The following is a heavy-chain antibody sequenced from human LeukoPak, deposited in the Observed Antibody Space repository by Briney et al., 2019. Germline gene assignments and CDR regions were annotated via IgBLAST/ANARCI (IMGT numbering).Heavy chain of an antibody. J-gene: IGHJ6*03. D-gene: IGHD5-18*01. CDR1: GGSFRGYY. V-gene: IGHV4-34*01. CDR2: INHSGST. CDR3: ARVRGYSYGALYYYYHMDV. Sequence: PSETLSLTCAVYGGSFRGYYGSWIRQPPGKGLEWIGEINHSGSTNYNPSLKSRVTISVDTSKNQFSLKLSSVTAADTAVYYCARVRGYSYGALYYYYHMDVWGKGTTVTVSS.